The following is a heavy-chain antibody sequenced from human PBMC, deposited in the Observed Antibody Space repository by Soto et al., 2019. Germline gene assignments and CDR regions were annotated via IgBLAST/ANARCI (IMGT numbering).Heavy chain of an antibody. V-gene: IGHV3-74*01. CDR1: GFTFSTYW. CDR3: ARGGVIVVGLDV. D-gene: IGHD3-22*01. Sequence: EVHLVESGGGLVQPGGSLRLSCAGTGFTFSTYWMHWVRQAPGKGLEWVSRIKTDGTITGYADSVKGRFTISRDNAQNTLYLQMNSLRAEDTAVSYCARGGVIVVGLDVWGEGATVTVS. J-gene: IGHJ6*02. CDR2: IKTDGTIT.